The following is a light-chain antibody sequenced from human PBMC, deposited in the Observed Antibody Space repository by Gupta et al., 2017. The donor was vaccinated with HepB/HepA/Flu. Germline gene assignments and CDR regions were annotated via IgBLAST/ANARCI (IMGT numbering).Light chain of an antibody. CDR1: SSDAGGYNY. V-gene: IGLV2-14*01. J-gene: IGLJ2*01. CDR2: GAS. Sequence: QSALTQPASVSGSPGQSITISCTGTSSDAGGYNYVSWHQQHPGNALKLMIYGASNRPAGVSNRFSGSKSGTKAYLTISGLQAEDEDDYYCHSYTSSIRVFGGGTKLTVL. CDR3: HSYTSSIRV.